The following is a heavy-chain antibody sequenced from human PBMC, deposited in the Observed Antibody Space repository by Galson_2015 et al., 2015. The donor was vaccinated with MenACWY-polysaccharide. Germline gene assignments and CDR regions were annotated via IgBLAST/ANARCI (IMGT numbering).Heavy chain of an antibody. J-gene: IGHJ4*02. CDR2: ISSSAGTT. CDR1: GFTFSSSE. D-gene: IGHD5-18*01. V-gene: IGHV3-48*03. Sequence: SLRLSCAASGFTFSSSEMTWVRQAPGKGLEWLSYISSSAGTTYYADSVRGRFTISGDNAKTSLYLQMNSLRAEDTAVYYCARVPGGGYGHVFDYWGQGTLVTVSS. CDR3: ARVPGGGYGHVFDY.